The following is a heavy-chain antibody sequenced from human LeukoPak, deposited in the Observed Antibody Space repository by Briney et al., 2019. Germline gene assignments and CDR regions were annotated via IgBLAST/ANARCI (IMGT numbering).Heavy chain of an antibody. Sequence: GGALRLSCAASGFTFSHYGMQWVRQAPGKGLEWVAFIEFDGSNKNYAEYVKGRFSISRANSKSMVYLQMDSLRVGDTAVYYCAKDPRYDSGKSDWGQGTLVTVSS. J-gene: IGHJ4*02. CDR2: IEFDGSNK. V-gene: IGHV3-30*02. D-gene: IGHD3-22*01. CDR3: AKDPRYDSGKSD. CDR1: GFTFSHYG.